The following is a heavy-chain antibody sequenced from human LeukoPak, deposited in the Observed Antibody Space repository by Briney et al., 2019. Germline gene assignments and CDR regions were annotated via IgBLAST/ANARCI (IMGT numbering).Heavy chain of an antibody. D-gene: IGHD3-16*02. CDR3: AKGDYDYVWGSYRPQPQPLFDY. Sequence: GGSLRLSCAASGFTFSNYAMSWVRQAPGKGLEWVSTISGSGGSTYYADSVKGRFTISRDNSKNTLYLQMNSLRAEDTAVYYCAKGDYDYVWGSYRPQPQPLFDYWGQGTLVTVSS. V-gene: IGHV3-23*01. CDR2: ISGSGGST. CDR1: GFTFSNYA. J-gene: IGHJ4*02.